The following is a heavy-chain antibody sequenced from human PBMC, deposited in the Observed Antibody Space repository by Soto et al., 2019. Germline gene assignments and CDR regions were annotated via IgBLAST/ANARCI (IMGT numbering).Heavy chain of an antibody. CDR3: ARDKYNWNDHALRDYYYYMDV. D-gene: IGHD1-1*01. CDR1: GYTFTSYG. CDR2: ISAYNGNT. V-gene: IGHV1-18*01. J-gene: IGHJ6*03. Sequence: QVQLVQSGAEVKKPGASVKVSCKASGYTFTSYGISWVRQAPGQGLEWMGWISAYNGNTNYAQKLQGRVTMTTDTSTSTAYMELRSLRSDDTAVYYCARDKYNWNDHALRDYYYYMDVWGKGTTVTVSS.